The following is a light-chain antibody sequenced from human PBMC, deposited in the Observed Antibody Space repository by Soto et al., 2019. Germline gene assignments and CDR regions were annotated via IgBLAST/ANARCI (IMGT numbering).Light chain of an antibody. J-gene: IGKJ4*01. CDR2: WAS. CDR3: QQYYSTPLT. V-gene: IGKV4-1*01. Sequence: DIVMTQSPDSLAVSLGERANINCKSSQSVLFNSNSRNYLAWYQQKPGQPPKLLIYWASTRESGVPDRFSGSGSGTDFTLTIISLQAEDVAVYYCQQYYSTPLTFGGGTKVEIK. CDR1: QSVLFNSNSRNY.